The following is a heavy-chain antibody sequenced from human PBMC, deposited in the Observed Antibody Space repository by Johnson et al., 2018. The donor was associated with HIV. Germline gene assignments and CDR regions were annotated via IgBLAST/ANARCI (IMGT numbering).Heavy chain of an antibody. CDR1: GFTFSDYY. Sequence: QVQLVESGGGLVKPGGSLRLSCAASGFTFSDYYINWIRQAPGKGLEWVSYIDSSGSGIYYADSVQGRFTISRDNAKNSLYLQMHSLRAEDTAVYYCVCLRAWTFDIWGQGTMVTVSS. D-gene: IGHD3-10*01. CDR3: VCLRAWTFDI. V-gene: IGHV3-11*04. J-gene: IGHJ3*02. CDR2: IDSSGSGI.